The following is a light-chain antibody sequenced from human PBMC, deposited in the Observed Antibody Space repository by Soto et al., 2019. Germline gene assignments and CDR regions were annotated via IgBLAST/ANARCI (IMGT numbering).Light chain of an antibody. V-gene: IGKV3D-15*01. J-gene: IGKJ4*01. CDR2: DAS. Sequence: ETVMTQSPATLSVSPGERATLSCRASQSVSSYLAWYQQKPGQAPRLLIYDASSRATGIPARFSGSGSGTEFTLTISSLQSEDFAVYYCQQYNKWPPLTFGGGTKVDIK. CDR1: QSVSSY. CDR3: QQYNKWPPLT.